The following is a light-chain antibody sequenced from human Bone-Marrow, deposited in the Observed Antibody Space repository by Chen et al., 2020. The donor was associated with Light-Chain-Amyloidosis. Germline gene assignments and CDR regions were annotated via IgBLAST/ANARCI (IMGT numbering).Light chain of an antibody. J-gene: IGLJ2*01. V-gene: IGLV3-10*01. CDR1: ALPKKY. Sequence: SYELTQPPSVSVAPGQTARITCSGDALPKKYAYWYQQKPGQAPVLVIYEDSKRPSGIPERFSGSSSGTMATLTISGDQVEDEADYYCYSTDSSGNLLVFGGGTKLTVL. CDR2: EDS. CDR3: YSTDSSGNLLV.